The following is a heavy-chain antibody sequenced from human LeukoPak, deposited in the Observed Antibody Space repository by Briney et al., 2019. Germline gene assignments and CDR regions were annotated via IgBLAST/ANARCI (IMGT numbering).Heavy chain of an antibody. CDR2: ISAYNGNT. CDR1: GYTFTSYG. V-gene: IGHV1-18*01. D-gene: IGHD6-13*01. J-gene: IGHJ6*03. Sequence: ASVKVSCKASGYTFTSYGISWVRQGPGQGLEWMGRISAYNGNTNYAQKLQGRVTMTTDTSTSTAYMELRSLRSDDTAVYYCAYSSSWLNYYYYYMDVWGKGTTVTVSS. CDR3: AYSSSWLNYYYYYMDV.